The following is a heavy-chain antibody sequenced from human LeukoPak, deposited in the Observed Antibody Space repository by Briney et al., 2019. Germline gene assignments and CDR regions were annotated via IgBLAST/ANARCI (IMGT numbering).Heavy chain of an antibody. D-gene: IGHD6-13*01. Sequence: SETLSLTCTVSGVSISTTGYYWAWLRQPPGKGLQWIASIYYSGSTYYNSSLKSRVTISVDTSTNQFSLKLSSMTAADTAVYYCASDKGYSNNYFDYWGQGTLVTVSS. CDR2: IYYSGST. CDR3: ASDKGYSNNYFDY. V-gene: IGHV4-39*02. CDR1: GVSISTTGYY. J-gene: IGHJ4*02.